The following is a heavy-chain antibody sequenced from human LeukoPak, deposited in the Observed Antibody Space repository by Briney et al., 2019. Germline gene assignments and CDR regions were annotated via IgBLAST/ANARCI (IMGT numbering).Heavy chain of an antibody. D-gene: IGHD3-10*01. V-gene: IGHV3-7*03. CDR2: IKQDGSEK. Sequence: PGGSLRLSCAASGFTFSSYWMSWVRQAPGKGLEWVVNIKQDGSEKYYVDSVKGRFTISRDNAKNSLYLQMNSLRAEDTALYYCAKDLSSGSGSEALLPFDYWGQGTLVTVSS. CDR3: AKDLSSGSGSEALLPFDY. J-gene: IGHJ4*02. CDR1: GFTFSSYW.